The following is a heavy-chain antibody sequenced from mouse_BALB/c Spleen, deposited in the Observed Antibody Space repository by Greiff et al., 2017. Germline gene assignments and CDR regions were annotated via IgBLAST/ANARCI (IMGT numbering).Heavy chain of an antibody. CDR1: GFTFSSFG. D-gene: IGHD2-14*01. V-gene: IGHV5-17*02. J-gene: IGHJ2*01. Sequence: EVMLVESGGGLVQPGGSRKLSCAASGFTFSSFGMHWVRQAPEKGLEWVAYISSGSSTIYYADTVKGRFTISRDNPKNTLFLQMTSLRSEDTAMYYCARDYRYFDYWGQGTTLTVSS. CDR2: ISSGSSTI. CDR3: ARDYRYFDY.